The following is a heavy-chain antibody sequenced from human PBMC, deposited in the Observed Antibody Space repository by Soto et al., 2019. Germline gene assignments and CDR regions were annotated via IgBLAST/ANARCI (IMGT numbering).Heavy chain of an antibody. D-gene: IGHD3-10*01. CDR1: GYSFTSYW. CDR3: ARHRALWFGELSDAFDI. CDR2: IAPSDSYT. V-gene: IGHV5-10-1*01. J-gene: IGHJ3*02. Sequence: PGESLKISCKGSGYSFTSYWISWVRQMPGKGLEWMGRIAPSDSYTNYSPSFQGHVTISADKSIITAYLQWSSLKASDTAMYYCARHRALWFGELSDAFDIWGQGTMVTVSS.